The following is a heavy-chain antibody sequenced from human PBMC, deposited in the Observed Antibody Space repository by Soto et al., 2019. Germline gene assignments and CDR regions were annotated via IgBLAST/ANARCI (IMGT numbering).Heavy chain of an antibody. D-gene: IGHD2-2*01. CDR1: GFTFSSYA. CDR3: ARGPSSLTRFDY. CDR2: ISYDGSNK. Sequence: GGSLRLSCAASGFTFSSYAMHWVRQAPGKGLEWVAVISYDGSNKYYADSVKGRFTISRDNSKNALYLQMNSLRAEDTAVYYCARGPSSLTRFDYWGQGTLVTVSS. J-gene: IGHJ4*02. V-gene: IGHV3-30-3*01.